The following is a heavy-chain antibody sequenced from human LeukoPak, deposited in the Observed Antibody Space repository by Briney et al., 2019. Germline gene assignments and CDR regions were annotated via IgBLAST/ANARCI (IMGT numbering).Heavy chain of an antibody. V-gene: IGHV3-30*02. CDR3: AKGYEFWSGYPPY. J-gene: IGHJ4*02. CDR2: IRYDGSNK. Sequence: GGSLRLSCAASGFTFSSYGMHWVRQAPGKGLEWVAFIRYDGSNKYYADSVKGRFTISRDNSKNTLYLQMNSLRAEDTAVYYCAKGYEFWSGYPPYWGQGALVTVS. CDR1: GFTFSSYG. D-gene: IGHD3-3*01.